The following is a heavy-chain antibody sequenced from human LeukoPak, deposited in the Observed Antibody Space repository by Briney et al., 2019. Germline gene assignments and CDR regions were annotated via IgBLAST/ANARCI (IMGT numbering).Heavy chain of an antibody. CDR1: GDSVSSNSAA. D-gene: IGHD5-24*01. J-gene: IGHJ4*02. CDR2: TYYRSKWFN. Sequence: SQTLSLTCAISGDSVSSNSAAWNWIRQSPSSGLEWLGKTYYRSKWFNVYAVSVKSRITITPDKSKNQFSLQLNSVPPEDTAVYYCARSDGSLDYWGQGILVTVSS. CDR3: ARSDGSLDY. V-gene: IGHV6-1*01.